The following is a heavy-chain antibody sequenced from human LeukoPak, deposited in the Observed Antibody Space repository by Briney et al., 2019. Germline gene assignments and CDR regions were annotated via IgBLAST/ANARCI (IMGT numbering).Heavy chain of an antibody. V-gene: IGHV1-2*06. J-gene: IGHJ5*02. CDR3: ARGPIPYYDFWSGYPRFDP. Sequence: ASVKVSCKASGYTFTDYYMHWVRQAPGQGFEWMGRITPNNGGTNYAQKFQGRVTMTRDTSISTAYMELSRLRSDDTAVYYCARGPIPYYDFWSGYPRFDPWGQGTLVTVSS. D-gene: IGHD3-3*01. CDR1: GYTFTDYY. CDR2: ITPNNGGT.